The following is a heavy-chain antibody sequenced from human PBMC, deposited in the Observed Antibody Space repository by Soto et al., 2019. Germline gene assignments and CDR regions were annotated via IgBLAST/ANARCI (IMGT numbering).Heavy chain of an antibody. D-gene: IGHD2-15*01. V-gene: IGHV4-39*01. CDR3: ARHAPGIVVVVAVDY. CDR1: GGSISSSSYY. J-gene: IGHJ4*02. CDR2: IYYSGST. Sequence: SETLSLTCTVSGGSISSSSYYWGWIRQPPGKGLEWIGSIYYSGSTYYNPSLKSRVTISVDTSKNQFSLKLSSVTAADTAVYYCARHAPGIVVVVAVDYWGQGTLVTVSS.